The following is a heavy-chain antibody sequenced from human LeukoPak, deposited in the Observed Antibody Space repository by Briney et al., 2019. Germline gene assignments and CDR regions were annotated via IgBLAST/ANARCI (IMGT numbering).Heavy chain of an antibody. D-gene: IGHD1-26*01. Sequence: GGSLRLSCAASGFTFSIYGLHWARQAPGKGLEWVAVIWNDGSIRYYADSVKGRFTISRDNSKNTLYLQMNNLRTEDTAVYYCARASGSYDYWGQGTLVTVSS. CDR1: GFTFSIYG. CDR2: IWNDGSIR. V-gene: IGHV3-33*01. J-gene: IGHJ4*02. CDR3: ARASGSYDY.